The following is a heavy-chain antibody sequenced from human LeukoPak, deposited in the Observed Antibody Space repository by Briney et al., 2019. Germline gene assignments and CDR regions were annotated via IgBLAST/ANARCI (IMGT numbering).Heavy chain of an antibody. D-gene: IGHD5-12*01. CDR2: ISYDGSNK. CDR3: AREHSGYYFDY. J-gene: IGHJ4*02. Sequence: GRSLRLSCAASGFTFSSYAMHWARQAPGKGLEWVAVISYDGSNKYYADSVKGRFTISRDNSKNTLYLQMNSLRAEDTAVYYCAREHSGYYFDYWGQGTLVTVSS. CDR1: GFTFSSYA. V-gene: IGHV3-30*04.